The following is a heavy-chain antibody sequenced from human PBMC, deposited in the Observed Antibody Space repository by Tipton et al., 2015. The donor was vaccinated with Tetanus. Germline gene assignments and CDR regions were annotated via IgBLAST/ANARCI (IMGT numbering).Heavy chain of an antibody. V-gene: IGHV4-61*01. CDR3: ARDPGIAVAGTYFDY. Sequence: TLSLTCTVSGGSISSSSYYWGWIRQPPGKGLEWIGYIYYSGSTNYNPSLKSRVTISVDTSKNQFSLKLSSVTAADTAVYYCARDPGIAVAGTYFDYWGQGTLVTVSS. CDR2: IYYSGST. J-gene: IGHJ4*02. CDR1: GGSISSSSYY. D-gene: IGHD6-19*01.